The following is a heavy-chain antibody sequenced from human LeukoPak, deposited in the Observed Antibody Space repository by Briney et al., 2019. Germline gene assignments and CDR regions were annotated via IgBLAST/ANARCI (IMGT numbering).Heavy chain of an antibody. J-gene: IGHJ4*02. D-gene: IGHD1-7*01. CDR2: ISGSGGST. V-gene: IGHV3-23*01. CDR3: AKDPYNWNYQYFDY. Sequence: GGSLRLSCAASGFTFSSYAMSWVRQAPGKGLEWVSAISGSGGSTYYADSVKGRFTISRDNSKNTLYLQVNSLRAEDTAVYYCAKDPYNWNYQYFDYWGQGTLVTVSS. CDR1: GFTFSSYA.